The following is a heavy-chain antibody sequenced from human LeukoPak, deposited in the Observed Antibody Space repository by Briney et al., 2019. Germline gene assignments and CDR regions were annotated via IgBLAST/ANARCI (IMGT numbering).Heavy chain of an antibody. V-gene: IGHV3-23*01. Sequence: GGSLRLSCAASGFTFSSYAMSWVRQAPGKGLEWISGISGSGASTYYADSVTGRFTISRDNSRNTLYLQMNSQRGDDTAVYYCAKDVGKWESLHFFDYWGQGTLVTVSS. CDR3: AKDVGKWESLHFFDY. CDR1: GFTFSSYA. J-gene: IGHJ4*02. CDR2: ISGSGAST. D-gene: IGHD1-26*01.